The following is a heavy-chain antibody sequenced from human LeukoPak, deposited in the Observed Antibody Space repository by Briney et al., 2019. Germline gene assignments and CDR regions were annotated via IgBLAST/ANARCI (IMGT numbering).Heavy chain of an antibody. CDR3: AKDRGTRYSGSYGAFDI. J-gene: IGHJ3*02. D-gene: IGHD1-26*01. Sequence: PGGSLRLSCAASGFTFSSYGMHWVRQAPGKGLEWVAVISYDGSNKYYADSVKGRFTISRDNSKNTLYLQMNSLRAEDTAVYYCAKDRGTRYSGSYGAFDIWGQGTMVTVSS. CDR2: ISYDGSNK. CDR1: GFTFSSYG. V-gene: IGHV3-30*18.